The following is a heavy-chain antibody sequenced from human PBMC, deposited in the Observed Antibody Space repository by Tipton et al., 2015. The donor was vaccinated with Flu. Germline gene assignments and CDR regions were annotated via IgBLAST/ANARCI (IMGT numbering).Heavy chain of an antibody. V-gene: IGHV3-7*01. CDR2: INQDGSEK. D-gene: IGHD3-10*01. Sequence: SLRLSCAASGFSFTSYWMSWVRQAPGKGPEWVANINQDGSEKNYVDSVKGRFTISRDNDKKSLYVQMNTLRVEDTAVYYCVRERPDFRDWDGMDLWGQGTTVTVSS. J-gene: IGHJ6*02. CDR3: VRERPDFRDWDGMDL. CDR1: GFSFTSYW.